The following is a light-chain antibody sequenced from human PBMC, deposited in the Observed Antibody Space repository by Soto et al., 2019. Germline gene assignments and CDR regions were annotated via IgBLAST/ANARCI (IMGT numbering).Light chain of an antibody. CDR3: LQLYNFSWT. CDR2: KAS. V-gene: IGKV1-5*03. Sequence: DIQMTQSPSTLSASVGDRVTITCRASQSISSWLAWYQQKPGKAPKLLIYKASSLESGVPSRFSGSGSGTDFTLTISRLQPEDFATYYCLQLYNFSWTFGQGTKVDI. J-gene: IGKJ1*01. CDR1: QSISSW.